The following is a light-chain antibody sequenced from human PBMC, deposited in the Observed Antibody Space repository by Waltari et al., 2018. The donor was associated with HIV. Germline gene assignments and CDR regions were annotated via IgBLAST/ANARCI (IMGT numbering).Light chain of an antibody. J-gene: IGKJ1*01. CDR1: QSISSY. Sequence: DIHITQSPSALSASVRDSVPSTCRASQSISSYLNWYQQKPGKAPKLLIYTASSLQSGVPSRFSGSGSGTDFTLTISSLQPEDIATYYCQQTYSTPRTFGQGTKVEVK. V-gene: IGKV1-39*01. CDR2: TAS. CDR3: QQTYSTPRT.